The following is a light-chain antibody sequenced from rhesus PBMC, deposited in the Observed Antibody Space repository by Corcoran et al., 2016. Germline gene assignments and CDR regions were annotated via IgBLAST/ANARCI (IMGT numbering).Light chain of an antibody. Sequence: DIQMTQSPSSLSASVGDTVTITCRASQGISSWLAWYQQKPGKAPKLLIYKSSNLQSGVPSRFSGSGSGTDFTLTIRSLQSEDFATYDCQQYSSRPLTFGGGTKVEIK. CDR1: QGISSW. CDR3: QQYSSRPLT. V-gene: IGKV1-22*01. CDR2: KSS. J-gene: IGKJ4*01.